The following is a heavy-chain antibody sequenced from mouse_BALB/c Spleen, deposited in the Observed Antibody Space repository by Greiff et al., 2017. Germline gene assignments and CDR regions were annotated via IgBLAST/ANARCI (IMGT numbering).Heavy chain of an antibody. V-gene: IGHV1-69*02. J-gene: IGHJ2*01. CDR3: ARRGDYFDY. Sequence: QVQLQQPGAELVKPGAPVKLSCKASGYTFTSYWMNWVKQRPGRGLEWIGRIDPSDSETHYNQKFKDKATLTVDKSSSTAYIQLSSLTSEDSAVYYCARRGDYFDYWGQGTTLTVSS. CDR2: IDPSDSET. CDR1: GYTFTSYW.